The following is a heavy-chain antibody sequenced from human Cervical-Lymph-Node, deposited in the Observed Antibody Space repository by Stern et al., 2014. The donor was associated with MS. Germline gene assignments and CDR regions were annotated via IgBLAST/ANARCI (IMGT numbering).Heavy chain of an antibody. CDR1: GGSIRSYY. CDR3: ARGATQAFDP. V-gene: IGHV4-59*01. Sequence: VQLLESDPGLVTPSETLSLTCTVSGGSIRSYYWSWIRQAPGRGREWIWYIYYRRRTNYNPSLKSRVTISVDTSKNQFSLKLSSVTAADTAVYYCARGATQAFDPWGQGTLVTVSS. J-gene: IGHJ5*02. CDR2: IYYRRRT.